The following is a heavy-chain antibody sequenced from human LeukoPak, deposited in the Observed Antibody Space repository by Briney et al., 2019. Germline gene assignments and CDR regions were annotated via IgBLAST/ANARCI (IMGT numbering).Heavy chain of an antibody. CDR3: ARDPLRIVGATNYFDY. CDR1: GGTFSSYA. J-gene: IGHJ4*02. D-gene: IGHD1-26*01. Sequence: SVKVSCKASGGTFSSYAISWVRQAPGQGLEWMGGIIPIFGTANYAQKFQGRVTITADESTSTAYMELSSLRSEDTAVYYCARDPLRIVGATNYFDYWGQGTLVTVSS. V-gene: IGHV1-69*01. CDR2: IIPIFGTA.